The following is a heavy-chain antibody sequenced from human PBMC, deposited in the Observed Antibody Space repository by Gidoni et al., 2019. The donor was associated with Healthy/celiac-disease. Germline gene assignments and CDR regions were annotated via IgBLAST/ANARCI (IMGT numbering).Heavy chain of an antibody. V-gene: IGHV4-34*01. Sequence: QVQLQQWGAGLLKPSETLSLTCAVYGGSFSGYYWSWIRQPPGKGLEWIGELNHSGSTNYNPALKSRVTISVDTSTNQFSLKLSSVTAADTAVYYCARGHYDLWSGYSPRPYYYYYGMDVGGQGTTVTVSS. D-gene: IGHD3-3*01. J-gene: IGHJ6*02. CDR1: GGSFSGYY. CDR2: LNHSGST. CDR3: ARGHYDLWSGYSPRPYYYYYGMDV.